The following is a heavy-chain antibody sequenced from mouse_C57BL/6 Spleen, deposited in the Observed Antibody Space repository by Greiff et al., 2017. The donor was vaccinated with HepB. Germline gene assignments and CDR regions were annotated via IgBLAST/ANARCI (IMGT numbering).Heavy chain of an antibody. J-gene: IGHJ3*01. CDR1: GYTFTSYG. CDR2: IYPRSGNT. V-gene: IGHV1-81*01. Sequence: QVQLQQSGAELARPGASVKLSCKASGYTFTSYGISWVKQRTGQGLEWIGEIYPRSGNTYYNEKFKGKATLTADKSSSTAYMELRSLTSEDSAVYFRAPTAQATFAYWGQGTLVTVSA. D-gene: IGHD3-2*02. CDR3: APTAQATFAY.